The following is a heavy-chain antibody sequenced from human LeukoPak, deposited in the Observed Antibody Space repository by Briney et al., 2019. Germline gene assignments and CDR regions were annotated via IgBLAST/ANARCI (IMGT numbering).Heavy chain of an antibody. D-gene: IGHD6-19*01. CDR1: GFTFNSYD. CDR2: IGPTGAP. V-gene: IGHV3-13*05. J-gene: IGHJ4*02. CDR3: ARVTRDSNGWYHFDS. Sequence: GGSQRLSCAASGFTFNSYDMHWVRQATGKGLEWVSGIGPTGAPYYPGSVKGRFTISRENAKNSLYLQMNSLTAGDTAVYHCARVTRDSNGWYHFDSWGQGTLVAVSS.